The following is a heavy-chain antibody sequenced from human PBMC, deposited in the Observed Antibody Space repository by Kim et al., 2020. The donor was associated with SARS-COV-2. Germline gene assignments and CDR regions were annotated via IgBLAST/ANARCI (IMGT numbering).Heavy chain of an antibody. CDR2: IRSKANSYAT. V-gene: IGHV3-73*01. D-gene: IGHD6-13*01. CDR3: TSHMDSSSWYWGFLNDY. Sequence: GGSLRLSCAASGFTFSGSAMHWVRQASGKGLEWVGRIRSKANSYATAYVASVKGRFTISRDDSKNTAYLQMNSLKTEDTAVYYCTSHMDSSSWYWGFLNDYWGQGTLVTVSA. J-gene: IGHJ4*02. CDR1: GFTFSGSA.